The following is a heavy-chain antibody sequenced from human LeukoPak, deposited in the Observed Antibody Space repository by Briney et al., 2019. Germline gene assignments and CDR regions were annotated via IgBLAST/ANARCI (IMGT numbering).Heavy chain of an antibody. Sequence: GGSLRLSCTASGFTFSSYGTHWVRQAPGKGLEWVSVIYSGGSADYADSVKGRFTISRDNSKNTLHLQMKSLRAEDTAVYYCATAGNYRFDYWGQGTLVTVSS. CDR1: GFTFSSYG. CDR2: IYSGGSA. V-gene: IGHV3-NL1*01. D-gene: IGHD1-7*01. CDR3: ATAGNYRFDY. J-gene: IGHJ4*02.